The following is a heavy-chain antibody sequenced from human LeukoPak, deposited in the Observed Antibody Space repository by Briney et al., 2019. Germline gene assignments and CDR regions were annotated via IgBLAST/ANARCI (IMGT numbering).Heavy chain of an antibody. CDR3: ARQHGDYADAFDX. D-gene: IGHD4-17*01. CDR1: GGSISSYY. J-gene: IGHJ3*02. Sequence: PSETLSLTCTVSGGSISSYYWSWIRQPPGKGLEWIGYIYYSGSTNYNPSLKSRVTISVDTSKNQFSLKLSSVTAADTAVYYGARQHGDYADAFDXXXXGTMVTVSS. V-gene: IGHV4-59*08. CDR2: IYYSGST.